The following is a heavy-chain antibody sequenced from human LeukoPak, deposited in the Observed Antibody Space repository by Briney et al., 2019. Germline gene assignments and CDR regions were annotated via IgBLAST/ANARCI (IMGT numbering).Heavy chain of an antibody. J-gene: IGHJ1*01. CDR1: GGSISSGSYY. D-gene: IGHD1-26*01. Sequence: SQTLSLTCTVSGGSISSGSYYWSWIRQPAGKGLEWIGRIYTSGSTNYNPSLKSRVTISVDTSKNQFSLKLSSVTAADTAVYYCARDDSGSYYDYFQHWGQGTLVTVSS. CDR2: IYTSGST. V-gene: IGHV4-61*02. CDR3: ARDDSGSYYDYFQH.